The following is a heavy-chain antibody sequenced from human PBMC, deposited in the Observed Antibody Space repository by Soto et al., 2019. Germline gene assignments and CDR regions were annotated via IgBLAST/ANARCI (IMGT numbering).Heavy chain of an antibody. CDR2: FSDSGST. Sequence: SETLSLTCTVSVDSISNYYWSWIRQPPGKGLEWIAYFSDSGSTNYNPSLKSRVTISVDTSKNQFSLNLSSVTAADTAVYYCARVYGGLRHAFDIWGQGTMVTVSS. D-gene: IGHD4-17*01. V-gene: IGHV4-59*01. J-gene: IGHJ3*02. CDR3: ARVYGGLRHAFDI. CDR1: VDSISNYY.